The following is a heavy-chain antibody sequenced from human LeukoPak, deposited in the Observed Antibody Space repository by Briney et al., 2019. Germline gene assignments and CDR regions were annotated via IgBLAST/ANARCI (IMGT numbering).Heavy chain of an antibody. CDR3: ARDGHYYDSYRIRSGSNFDY. Sequence: TFSSSSSSYIYYADSVKGRFTISRDNAKNSLYVEMNSLRAEDTAVYYCARDGHYYDSYRIRSGSNFDYWGQGTLVTVSS. D-gene: IGHD3-22*01. V-gene: IGHV3-21*01. CDR2: SSSSSSYI. J-gene: IGHJ4*02.